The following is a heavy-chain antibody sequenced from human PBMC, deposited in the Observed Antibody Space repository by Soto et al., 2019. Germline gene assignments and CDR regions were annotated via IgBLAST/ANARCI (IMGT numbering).Heavy chain of an antibody. D-gene: IGHD3-10*01. J-gene: IGHJ5*02. CDR2: IKSKTDGGTT. CDR3: RRDGSGSYA. CDR1: GFTFSNAW. Sequence: EVQLVESGGGLVKPGGSLRLSCAASGFTFSNAWMSWVRQAPGKGLEWVGRIKSKTDGGTTDYAAPVKGRFTTSREDAKNTLYLQMNSLKTEDTAVYYGRRDGSGSYAWGQGTLVTVSS. V-gene: IGHV3-15*01.